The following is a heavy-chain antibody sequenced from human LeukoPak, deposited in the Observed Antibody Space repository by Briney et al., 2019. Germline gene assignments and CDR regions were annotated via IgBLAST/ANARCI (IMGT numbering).Heavy chain of an antibody. J-gene: IGHJ4*02. V-gene: IGHV3-9*03. CDR2: ISWNSGSI. CDR3: AKIAVAGNYFDY. Sequence: GGSLRLSCAASGFTFDDYAMHWVRQAPGKGLEWVSGISWNSGSIGYADSVKGRFTISRDNAKNSLYLQMNSLRAEDMALYYCAKIAVAGNYFDYWGQGTLVTVSS. CDR1: GFTFDDYA. D-gene: IGHD6-19*01.